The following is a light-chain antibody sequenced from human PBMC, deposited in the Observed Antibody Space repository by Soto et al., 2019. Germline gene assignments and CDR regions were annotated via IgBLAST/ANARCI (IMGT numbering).Light chain of an antibody. CDR1: QSVSSN. V-gene: IGKV3-15*01. Sequence: EIVMTQSPATLSVSPGERATLSCRASQSVSSNLAWYQQKPGHAPRLLIYGASTRATGIPARFSGSGSGTEFTLTISSLQSEDFAGYYCQHYNNWPPWTFGQGTKVEIK. J-gene: IGKJ1*01. CDR2: GAS. CDR3: QHYNNWPPWT.